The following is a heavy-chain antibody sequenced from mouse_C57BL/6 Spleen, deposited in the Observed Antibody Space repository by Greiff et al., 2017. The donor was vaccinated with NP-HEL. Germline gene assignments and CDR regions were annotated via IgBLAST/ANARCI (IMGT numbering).Heavy chain of an antibody. CDR2: IRSKSNNYAT. D-gene: IGHD1-1*01. CDR1: GFSFNTYA. CDR3: VRAYGSSSYWYFDV. Sequence: EVKVVESGGGLVQPKGSLKLSCAASGFSFNTYAMNWVRQAPGKGLEWVARIRSKSNNYATYYADSVKDRFTISRDDSESMLYLQMNNLKTEDTAMYYCVRAYGSSSYWYFDVWGTGTTVTVSS. J-gene: IGHJ1*03. V-gene: IGHV10-1*01.